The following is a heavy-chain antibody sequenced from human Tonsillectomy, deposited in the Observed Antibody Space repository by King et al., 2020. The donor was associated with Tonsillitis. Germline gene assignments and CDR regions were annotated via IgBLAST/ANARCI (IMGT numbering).Heavy chain of an antibody. V-gene: IGHV4-59*01. CDR3: ARGSNIAAAGTGYYFDY. J-gene: IGHJ4*02. CDR2: IYDSGST. Sequence: QLQESGPGLVKPSETLSLTCTVSGGSISSYYWSWIRQPPGKGLEWIGYIYDSGSTNYNPSLKSRGTISVDTSKNQLSRKLSSVTAADTAVYYCARGSNIAAAGTGYYFDYWGQGTLVTVSS. CDR1: GGSISSYY. D-gene: IGHD6-13*01.